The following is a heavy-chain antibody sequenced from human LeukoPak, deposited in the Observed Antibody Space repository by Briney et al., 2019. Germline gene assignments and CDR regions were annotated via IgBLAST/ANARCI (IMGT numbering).Heavy chain of an antibody. CDR3: GLVKYFDWLLSSFSALDY. CDR1: GGTFSSYA. J-gene: IGHJ4*02. V-gene: IGHV1-2*02. Sequence: ASVKVSCKASGGTFSSYAITWVRQAPGQGLEWMGWINPNSGGTNYAQKFQGRVTMTRDTSISTAYMELSRLRSDDTAVYYCGLVKYFDWLLSSFSALDYWGQGTLVTVSS. CDR2: INPNSGGT. D-gene: IGHD3-9*01.